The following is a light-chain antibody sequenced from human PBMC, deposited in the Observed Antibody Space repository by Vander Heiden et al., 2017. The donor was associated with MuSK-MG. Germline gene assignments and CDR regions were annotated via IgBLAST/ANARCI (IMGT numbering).Light chain of an antibody. CDR1: TGAVPTGHW. Sequence: QAVVTQEPSLTVSPGGTVTLTCGSSTGAVPTGHWPYWFQQKPGPAPRALIYDKNNNPTVTPARFSGSIRGGTASLTLSVAPPEDEADYYCFLSLSGGRFVFGSGTKVTVL. V-gene: IGLV7-46*01. J-gene: IGLJ1*01. CDR2: DKN. CDR3: FLSLSGGRFV.